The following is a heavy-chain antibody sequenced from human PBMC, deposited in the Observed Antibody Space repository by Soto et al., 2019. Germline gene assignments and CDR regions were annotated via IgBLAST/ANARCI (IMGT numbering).Heavy chain of an antibody. D-gene: IGHD2-8*02. CDR1: GGSFSGYY. CDR3: ARDKITGLFDY. V-gene: IGHV4-34*01. J-gene: IGHJ4*02. Sequence: QVQLQQWGAGLLKPSETLSLTCAVYGGSFSGYYWTWIRQPPGTGLEWIGEINHSGSTNYNPSLKGRVTISVDTSKNQFSLKLPSVTAADTAVYYCARDKITGLFDYWGQGTLVTVSS. CDR2: INHSGST.